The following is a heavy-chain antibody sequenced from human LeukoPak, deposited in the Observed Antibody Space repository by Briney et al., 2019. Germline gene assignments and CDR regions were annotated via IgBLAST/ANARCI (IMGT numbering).Heavy chain of an antibody. J-gene: IGHJ4*02. CDR2: INGNGGTT. V-gene: IGHV3-23*01. CDR3: AKAPLGGCSGYVCYPLDS. Sequence: QPGGSLRLSCAASGFPFSSHLMSWVRQAPGKGLEWVSYINGNGGTTDYADSVKGRFTISRDNSKNTVYLQMNSLRADDTAVYYCAKAPLGGCSGYVCYPLDSWGQGTLVTVSS. D-gene: IGHD3-22*01. CDR1: GFPFSSHL.